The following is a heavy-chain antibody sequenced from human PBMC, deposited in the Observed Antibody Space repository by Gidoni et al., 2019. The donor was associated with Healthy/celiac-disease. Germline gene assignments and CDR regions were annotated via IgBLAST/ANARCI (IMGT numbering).Heavy chain of an antibody. CDR1: GFPFCRSS. J-gene: IGHJ6*02. Sequence: EVQLVESGGGLVKPGGSLRISCADSGFPFCRSSMNWVRQAPGKGLEWVSSISSSSSYIYYADSVKGRFTISRDNAKNSLYLQMNSLRAEDTAVYYCARDSQFSPIHYYYGMDVWGQGTTVTVSS. V-gene: IGHV3-21*01. D-gene: IGHD3-3*01. CDR2: ISSSSSYI. CDR3: ARDSQFSPIHYYYGMDV.